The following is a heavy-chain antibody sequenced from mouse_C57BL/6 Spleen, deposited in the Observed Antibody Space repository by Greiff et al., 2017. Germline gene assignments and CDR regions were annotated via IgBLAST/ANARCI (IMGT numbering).Heavy chain of an antibody. CDR2: ISSGSSTI. CDR3: ARDYDYDWFAY. V-gene: IGHV5-17*01. CDR1: GFTFSDYG. D-gene: IGHD2-4*01. J-gene: IGHJ3*01. Sequence: EVKLQESGGGLVKPGGSLKLSCAASGFTFSDYGMHWVRQAPEKGLEWVAYISSGSSTIYYADTVKGRFTISRDNAKNTLFLQMTSLRSEDTAMYYCARDYDYDWFAYWGQGTLVTVSA.